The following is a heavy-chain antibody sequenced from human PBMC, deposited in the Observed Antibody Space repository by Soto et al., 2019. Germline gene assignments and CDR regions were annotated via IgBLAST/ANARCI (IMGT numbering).Heavy chain of an antibody. V-gene: IGHV1-8*01. Sequence: ASVKVSCKASGYTFTSYDINWVRQATGQGLEWMGWMNPNSGNTGYAQKFQGRVTMTRNTSISTAYMELSSLRSEDTAVYYCARGRTKDFTKRSGPFDYWGQGTLVTVSS. CDR2: MNPNSGNT. CDR1: GYTFTSYD. D-gene: IGHD1-7*01. CDR3: ARGRTKDFTKRSGPFDY. J-gene: IGHJ4*02.